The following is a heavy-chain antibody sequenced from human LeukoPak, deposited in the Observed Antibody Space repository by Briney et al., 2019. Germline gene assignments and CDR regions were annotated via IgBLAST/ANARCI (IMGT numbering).Heavy chain of an antibody. J-gene: IGHJ4*02. CDR3: ARGSRPHPYDFWSGYPIPYFDY. D-gene: IGHD3-3*01. CDR2: INHSGST. Sequence: PSETLSLTCAVYGGSFSGYYWSWIRQPPGKGLEWIGEINHSGSTNYNPSLKSRVTISVDTSKNQFSLKPSSVTAADTAVYYCARGSRPHPYDFWSGYPIPYFDYWGQGTLVTVSS. V-gene: IGHV4-34*01. CDR1: GGSFSGYY.